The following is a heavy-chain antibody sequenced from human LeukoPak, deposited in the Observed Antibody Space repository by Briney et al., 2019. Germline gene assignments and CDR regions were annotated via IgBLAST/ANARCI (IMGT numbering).Heavy chain of an antibody. D-gene: IGHD3-10*01. Sequence: GGSLRLSCAASGFTFSSYWMSWVRQAPGKGPEWVANIKQDGSEKYYVDSVKGRFTISRDNAKNSLYLQMNSLRAEDTAVYYCAREAGITMVRGADYFDYWGQGTLVTVSS. J-gene: IGHJ4*02. CDR1: GFTFSSYW. CDR2: IKQDGSEK. V-gene: IGHV3-7*01. CDR3: AREAGITMVRGADYFDY.